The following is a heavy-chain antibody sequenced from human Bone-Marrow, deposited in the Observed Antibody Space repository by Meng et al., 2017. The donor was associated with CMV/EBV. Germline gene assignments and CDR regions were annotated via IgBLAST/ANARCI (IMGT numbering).Heavy chain of an antibody. CDR1: GFTFSSSA. Sequence: GESLKISCSASGFTFSSSAMSWVRQAPGKGLEWVSAISSGGGSTYYADSVKGRFTISRDNSKSTLHLQMNSLRAEDTAVYYCAKAITVTIRAFDYWGQGALVTVSS. D-gene: IGHD4-17*01. CDR3: AKAITVTIRAFDY. CDR2: ISSGGGST. V-gene: IGHV3-23*01. J-gene: IGHJ4*02.